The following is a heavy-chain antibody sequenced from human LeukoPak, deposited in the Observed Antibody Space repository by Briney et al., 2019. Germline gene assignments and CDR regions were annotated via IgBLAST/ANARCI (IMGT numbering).Heavy chain of an antibody. CDR3: ASQEGGDYFDY. D-gene: IGHD3-16*01. CDR2: IYSGGST. Sequence: GSLRLSFSTSGFTLSSNHMSRVRQAPGKGLEWVSVIYSGGSTYYADSVKGRFTISRDNSKNTLYLQMNSLRAEDTAVYYCASQEGGDYFDYWGQGTLVTVSS. J-gene: IGHJ4*02. CDR1: GFTLSSNH. V-gene: IGHV3-66*02.